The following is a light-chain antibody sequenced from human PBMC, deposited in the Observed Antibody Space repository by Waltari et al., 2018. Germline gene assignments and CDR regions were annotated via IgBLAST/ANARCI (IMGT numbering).Light chain of an antibody. CDR2: QDT. J-gene: IGLJ2*01. CDR3: QAWDGTTVI. V-gene: IGLV3-1*01. CDR1: KLGDTY. Sequence: SYDLTQPPSMSVSPGQTASITCSGDKLGDTYACWYQQKPGQSPVLGIYQDTRRPSTIPERFSASTSGNTATLTISGTQAMDEADYYCQAWDGTTVIFGGGTKLTVL.